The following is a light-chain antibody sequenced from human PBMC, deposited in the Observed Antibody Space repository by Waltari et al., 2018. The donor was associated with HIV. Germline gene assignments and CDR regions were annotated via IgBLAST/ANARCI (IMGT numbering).Light chain of an antibody. J-gene: IGLJ3*02. CDR3: SSYTSSSTRV. V-gene: IGLV2-14*03. Sequence: QSALTQPASVSGSPGQSITISCTGTSSHVGGYNYVSWYQQHPGKAPKLMIYDVSNRPSGVSKRFSGPKSGNTASLTISGLQAEDEADYYCSSYTSSSTRVFGGGTKLTVL. CDR2: DVS. CDR1: SSHVGGYNY.